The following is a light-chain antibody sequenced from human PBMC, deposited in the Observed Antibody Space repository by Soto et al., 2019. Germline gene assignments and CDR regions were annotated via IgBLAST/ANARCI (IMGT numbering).Light chain of an antibody. CDR2: GAS. CDR3: QQYNNWTPWT. V-gene: IGKV3-15*01. CDR1: QSVSST. J-gene: IGKJ1*01. Sequence: EIVMTQSPATLSVSPGERATLSCRASQSVSSTLAWYQQKPGQAPRILIYGASTRATGIPARFSGSGSGTEFTLTISSLQSEDFAAYYCQQYNNWTPWTFGQGTKVEIK.